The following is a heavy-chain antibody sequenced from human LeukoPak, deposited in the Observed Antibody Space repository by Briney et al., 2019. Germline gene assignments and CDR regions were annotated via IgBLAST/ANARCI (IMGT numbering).Heavy chain of an antibody. V-gene: IGHV1-2*02. Sequence: ASVKVSCKASGGTFSSYAISWVRQAPGQGLEWMGWINPNSGGTNYAQKFQGRVTMTRDTSISTAYMELSRLRSDDTAVYYCARVCSSTSCYGTFDYWGQGTLVTVSS. J-gene: IGHJ4*02. CDR3: ARVCSSTSCYGTFDY. CDR1: GGTFSSYA. D-gene: IGHD2-2*01. CDR2: INPNSGGT.